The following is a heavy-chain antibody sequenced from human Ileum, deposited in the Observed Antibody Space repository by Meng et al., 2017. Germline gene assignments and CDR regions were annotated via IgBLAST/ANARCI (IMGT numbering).Heavy chain of an antibody. CDR1: GASVSANSY. D-gene: IGHD4/OR15-4a*01. Sequence: VPLQEPGPGLGKPSETLSRTCSVSGASVSANSYWSWVRQPPGKGLAWIGQIDQSGNSYYSPSLKSRVTMSIDKSKNQFSLRLTSVTAADTAVYYCARHGGYYQDFWGQGTLVTVSS. CDR2: IDQSGNS. CDR3: ARHGGYYQDF. J-gene: IGHJ4*02. V-gene: IGHV4-4*02.